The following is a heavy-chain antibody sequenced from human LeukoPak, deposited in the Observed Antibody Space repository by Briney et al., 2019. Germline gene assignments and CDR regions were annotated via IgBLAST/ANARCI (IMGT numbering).Heavy chain of an antibody. Sequence: ASVKVSCKASGYTFTAYYLHWVRQAPGQGLEWMGWINPNSGDTNFALKFQGRVTMTRDTSISTVYMELSRLRSDDTAIYYCARTDWSMLEYWGQGTLVTVSS. J-gene: IGHJ4*02. D-gene: IGHD1-1*01. CDR2: INPNSGDT. CDR1: GYTFTAYY. V-gene: IGHV1-2*02. CDR3: ARTDWSMLEY.